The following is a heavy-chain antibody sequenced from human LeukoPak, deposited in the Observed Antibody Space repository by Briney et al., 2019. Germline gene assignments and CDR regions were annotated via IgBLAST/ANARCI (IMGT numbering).Heavy chain of an antibody. CDR1: GFTFSTSY. Sequence: PGGSLRLSCAASGFTFSTSYMNWVRQAPGKGLEWVAFIRFDGSNKYYADSVKGRFTISRDNSKNTLYLQMKSLRAEDTAVYYCAKGGGYEAQYYYYYLDVWGKGTTVTISS. V-gene: IGHV3-30*02. D-gene: IGHD5-12*01. CDR2: IRFDGSNK. CDR3: AKGGGYEAQYYYYYLDV. J-gene: IGHJ6*03.